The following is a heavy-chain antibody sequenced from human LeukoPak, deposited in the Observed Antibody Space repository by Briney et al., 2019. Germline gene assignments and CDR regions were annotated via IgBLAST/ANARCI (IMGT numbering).Heavy chain of an antibody. CDR1: GYSFTSYD. D-gene: IGHD2-8*01. CDR2: MNPNSGNT. V-gene: IGHV1-8*03. Sequence: GASVTVSCKASGYSFTSYDINWVRQAPGQGLEWMGWMNPNSGNTGYAQKFQDRVTISRNTSISTAYMELRSLRSEDTAVYYCARRVGYCTNGVCNEAFDIWGQGTMVTVSS. J-gene: IGHJ3*02. CDR3: ARRVGYCTNGVCNEAFDI.